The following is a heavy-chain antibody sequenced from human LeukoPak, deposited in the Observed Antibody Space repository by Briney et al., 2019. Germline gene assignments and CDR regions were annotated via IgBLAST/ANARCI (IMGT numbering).Heavy chain of an antibody. D-gene: IGHD2-2*01. CDR3: AREDEYQRGPFDP. J-gene: IGHJ5*02. CDR2: IYYSGST. V-gene: IGHV4-59*12. Sequence: SETLSLTCTVSGGSISSYYWSWIRQPPGKGLEWIGYIYYSGSTNYNPSLKSRVTISVDTSKNQFSLKLGSVTAADTAVYYCAREDEYQRGPFDPWGQGTLVTVSS. CDR1: GGSISSYY.